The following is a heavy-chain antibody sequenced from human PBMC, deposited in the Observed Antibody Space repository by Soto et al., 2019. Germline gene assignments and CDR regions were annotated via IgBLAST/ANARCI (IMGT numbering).Heavy chain of an antibody. J-gene: IGHJ4*02. Sequence: QVQLVQSGAEVKKPGASVKVSCKASGGTFSSYAISWVRQAPGQGLEWMGGIIPIFGTANYAQKFQGRVTITADESTSPAYMELSSLRSEDTAVYYCALNPRGATVTKGGYFYYWGQGTLVTVSS. CDR3: ALNPRGATVTKGGYFYY. CDR1: GGTFSSYA. D-gene: IGHD4-17*01. CDR2: IIPIFGTA. V-gene: IGHV1-69*01.